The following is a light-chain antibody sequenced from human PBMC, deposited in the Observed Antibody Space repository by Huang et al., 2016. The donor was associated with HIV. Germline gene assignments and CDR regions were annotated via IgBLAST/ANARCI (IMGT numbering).Light chain of an antibody. CDR2: GAS. J-gene: IGKJ1*01. CDR3: LQHKNFHTPT. V-gene: IGKV1-17*03. Sequence: DIQMTQSPSAMSASVGDRVTITCRATQDTYNYLAWFQQKPGKAPRRLIYGASSLQRGVPSRFSGSGSGTEFTLTISSLQPEDSATYYCLQHKNFHTPTFGQGTTVEIK. CDR1: QDTYNY.